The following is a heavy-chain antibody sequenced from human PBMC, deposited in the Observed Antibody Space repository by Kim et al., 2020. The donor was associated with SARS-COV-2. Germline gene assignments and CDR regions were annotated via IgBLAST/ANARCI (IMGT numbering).Heavy chain of an antibody. J-gene: IGHJ4*02. Sequence: SETLSLTCAVYGGSFSGYYWSWIRQPPGKGLEWIGEINHSGSTNYNPSLKSRVTISVDTSKNQFSLKLSSVTAADTAVYYCARVGQLVPYYFDYWGQGT. V-gene: IGHV4-34*01. CDR1: GGSFSGYY. D-gene: IGHD6-6*01. CDR2: INHSGST. CDR3: ARVGQLVPYYFDY.